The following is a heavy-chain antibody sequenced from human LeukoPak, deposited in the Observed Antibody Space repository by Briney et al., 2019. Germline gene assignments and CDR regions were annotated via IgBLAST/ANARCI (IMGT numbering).Heavy chain of an antibody. CDR2: IIPIFGTA. J-gene: IGHJ4*02. CDR3: AIVVLDDYGDYGYFDY. V-gene: IGHV1-69*05. CDR1: GGTFSSYA. D-gene: IGHD4-17*01. Sequence: GASVKVSCKASGGTFSSYAISWVRQAPGQGPEWMGGIIPIFGTANYAQKFQGRVTITTDESTSTAYMELSSLRSEDTAVYYCAIVVLDDYGDYGYFDYWGQGTLVTVSS.